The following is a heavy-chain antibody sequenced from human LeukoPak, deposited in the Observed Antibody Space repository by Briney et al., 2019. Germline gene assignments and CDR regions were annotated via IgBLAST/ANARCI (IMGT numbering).Heavy chain of an antibody. Sequence: SETLFLTCTVSGGSISSGGYYWSWIRQHPGKGLEWIGYIYYSGSTYYNPSLKSRVTISVDTSKNQFSLKLSSVTAADTAVYYCARDLVESYYDSSGYRGFDIWGQGTMVTVSS. CDR1: GGSISSGGYY. D-gene: IGHD3-22*01. CDR3: ARDLVESYYDSSGYRGFDI. J-gene: IGHJ3*02. V-gene: IGHV4-31*03. CDR2: IYYSGST.